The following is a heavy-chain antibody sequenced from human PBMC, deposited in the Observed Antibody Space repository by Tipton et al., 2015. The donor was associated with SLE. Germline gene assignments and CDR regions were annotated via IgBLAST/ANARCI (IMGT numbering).Heavy chain of an antibody. CDR3: ARGWWFDP. CDR1: GGSISGSY. CDR2: IYYSGST. V-gene: IGHV4-59*01. D-gene: IGHD6-19*01. Sequence: TLSLTCSVSGGSISGSYWSWIRQPPRKGLEWIGYIYYSGSTNYNPSLMSRVTISVDTSKNQFTLKLNSVTTADTAVYYCARGWWFDPWGQGTLVTVSS. J-gene: IGHJ5*02.